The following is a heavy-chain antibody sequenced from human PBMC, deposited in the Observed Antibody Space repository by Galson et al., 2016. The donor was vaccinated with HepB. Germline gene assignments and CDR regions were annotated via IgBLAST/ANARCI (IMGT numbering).Heavy chain of an antibody. CDR1: GFIFSNFW. V-gene: IGHV3-30*03. CDR3: ARDWNCHTGSCRGPFVY. D-gene: IGHD2-15*01. J-gene: IGHJ4*02. CDR2: ISYDGSNN. Sequence: SLRLSCAVSGFIFSNFWMTWVRRAPGKGLEWVAVISYDGSNNYYADSVKGRFTISRDNTKNTLYLEMNSLRAEDTAVYYCARDWNCHTGSCRGPFVYWGQGTLVTVSS.